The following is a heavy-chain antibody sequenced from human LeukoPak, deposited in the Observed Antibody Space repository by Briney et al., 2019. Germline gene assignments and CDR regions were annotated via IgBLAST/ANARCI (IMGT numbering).Heavy chain of an antibody. J-gene: IGHJ4*02. D-gene: IGHD5-18*01. CDR3: ARVLYSYGYGNQNLDY. Sequence: QPGRSLRLSCAASGLTFDDYAMHWVRQTPEKGLEWVAGISWNSGSIGYADSVKGRFTISRDNAKNSLYLQMNSLRAEDMAVYYCARVLYSYGYGNQNLDYWGQGTLVTVSS. CDR1: GLTFDDYA. V-gene: IGHV3-9*03. CDR2: ISWNSGSI.